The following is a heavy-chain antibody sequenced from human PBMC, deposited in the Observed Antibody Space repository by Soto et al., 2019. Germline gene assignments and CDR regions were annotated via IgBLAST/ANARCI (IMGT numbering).Heavy chain of an antibody. CDR2: INPRDSDT. Sequence: GESLKISCKGSGYSFTTYWIGWVRQMPGKGLEWMGTINPRDSDTRYSPSFQGQVTISADKSINTAYLQWSSLKASDTAMYYCARPGSSSSDYWGQGTLVTVSS. CDR3: ARPGSSSSDY. V-gene: IGHV5-51*01. D-gene: IGHD6-6*01. J-gene: IGHJ4*02. CDR1: GYSFTTYW.